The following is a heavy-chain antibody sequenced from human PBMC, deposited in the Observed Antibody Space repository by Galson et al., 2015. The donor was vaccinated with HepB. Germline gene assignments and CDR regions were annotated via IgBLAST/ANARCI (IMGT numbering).Heavy chain of an antibody. J-gene: IGHJ4*02. CDR1: GYTFSTYD. Sequence: SVKVSCKASGYTFSTYDINWVRQAPGQGLEWMAWMNPKSDNTGSSQKFRGRVTKTRNTSISTAYMEFSSLKSEDTAVYFCARGRGWLSPFDLWDQGPPVTVPS. D-gene: IGHD5-24*01. V-gene: IGHV1-8*01. CDR2: MNPKSDNT. CDR3: ARGRGWLSPFDL.